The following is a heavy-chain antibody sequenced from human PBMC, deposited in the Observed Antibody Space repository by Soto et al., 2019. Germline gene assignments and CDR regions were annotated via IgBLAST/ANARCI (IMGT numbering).Heavy chain of an antibody. CDR3: ARGIAA. J-gene: IGHJ5*02. Sequence: QLQLQESGPGLVKPSETLSLTSTVSCGSISSSNYYWGWIRQPPGKGLEWIGSIYYSGNTYYNPSLKSRVTISVDTSKNQFSLKRSSVTAADTAVYYWARGIAAWGQGTLVTVSS. D-gene: IGHD6-13*01. V-gene: IGHV4-39*01. CDR1: CGSISSSNYY. CDR2: IYYSGNT.